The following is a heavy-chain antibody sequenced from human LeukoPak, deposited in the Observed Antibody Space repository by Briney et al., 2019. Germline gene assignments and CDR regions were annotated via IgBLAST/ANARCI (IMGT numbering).Heavy chain of an antibody. CDR2: IYTSGST. V-gene: IGHV4-4*09. CDR1: GGSISSYH. CDR3: ASSLAAAGTGEYYYYYYMDV. Sequence: SETLSLTCTVSGGSISSYHWSWIRQPPGKGLEWIGYIYTSGSTNYNPSLKSRVTISVDTSKNQFSLKLSSVTAADTAVYYCASSLAAAGTGEYYYYYYMDVWGKGTTVTVSS. D-gene: IGHD6-13*01. J-gene: IGHJ6*03.